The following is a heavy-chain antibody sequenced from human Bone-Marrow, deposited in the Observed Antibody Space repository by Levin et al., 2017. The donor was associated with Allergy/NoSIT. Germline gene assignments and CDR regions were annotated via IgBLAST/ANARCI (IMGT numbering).Heavy chain of an antibody. J-gene: IGHJ4*02. CDR3: AREGGYDEYYFDY. CDR2: ISSSGSTI. V-gene: IGHV3-11*01. CDR1: GFTFSDYY. D-gene: IGHD5-12*01. Sequence: AGGSLRLFCAASGFTFSDYYMSWIRQAPGKGLEWVSYISSSGSTIYYADSVKGRFTISRDNAKNSLYLQMNSLRAEDTAVYYCAREGGYDEYYFDYWGQGTLVTVSS.